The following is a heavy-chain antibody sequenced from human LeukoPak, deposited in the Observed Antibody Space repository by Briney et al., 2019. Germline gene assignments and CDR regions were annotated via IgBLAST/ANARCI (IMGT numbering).Heavy chain of an antibody. V-gene: IGHV1-46*01. CDR2: INPSGGST. CDR3: ARTASYSNSTGDAFDI. J-gene: IGHJ3*02. CDR1: GYTFTSYY. D-gene: IGHD6-13*01. Sequence: GASVKISCKASGYTFTSYYMHWVRQAPGQGLEWMGIINPSGGSTSYAQTFQGRVTMTRDMSTSTVYMELSSLRSEDTAVYYCARTASYSNSTGDAFDIWGQGTMVTVSS.